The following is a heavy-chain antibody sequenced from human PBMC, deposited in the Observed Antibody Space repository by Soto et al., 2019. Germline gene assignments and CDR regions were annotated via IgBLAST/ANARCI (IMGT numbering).Heavy chain of an antibody. CDR1: GFTFSSYG. V-gene: IGHV3-30*18. D-gene: IGHD3-22*01. J-gene: IGHJ4*02. Sequence: GGSLRLSCAASGFTFSSYGMHWVRQAPGKGLEWVAVISYDGSNKYYADSVKGRFTISRDNSKNTLYLQMNSLRAEDTAVYYCAKEDNGGYYYSWDYWGQGTLVTVS. CDR2: ISYDGSNK. CDR3: AKEDNGGYYYSWDY.